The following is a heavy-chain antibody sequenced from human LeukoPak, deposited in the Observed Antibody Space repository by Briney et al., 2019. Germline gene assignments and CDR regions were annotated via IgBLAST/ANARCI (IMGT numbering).Heavy chain of an antibody. CDR1: GFTFSGYA. V-gene: IGHV3-23*01. CDR3: ARCSGGNWFDP. J-gene: IGHJ5*02. CDR2: ISGSGGST. Sequence: GGSLRLSCAASGFTFSGYAMSWVRQAPGKGLEWVSAISGSGGSTYYADSVKGRFTISRDNSKNTLYLQMNSLRAEDTAVYYCARCSGGNWFDPWGQGTLVTVSS. D-gene: IGHD6-19*01.